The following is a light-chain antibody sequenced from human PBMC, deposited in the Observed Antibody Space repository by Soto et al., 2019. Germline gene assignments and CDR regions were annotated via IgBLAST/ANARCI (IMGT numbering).Light chain of an antibody. CDR3: AAWDDSLTGYV. Sequence: QSVLTQPPSVSAAPGQKVTISCSGSSSNIGGNTVNWYQQLPGSAPKLLIYSGNQQPSGVPDRFSASKSGTSASLAISGLQSGDEADYYCAAWDDSLTGYVSGPGTKVTVL. CDR1: SSNIGGNT. V-gene: IGLV1-44*01. J-gene: IGLJ1*01. CDR2: SGN.